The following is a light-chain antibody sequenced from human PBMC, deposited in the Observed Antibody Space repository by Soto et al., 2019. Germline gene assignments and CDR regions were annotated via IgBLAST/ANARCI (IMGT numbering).Light chain of an antibody. CDR1: RGISSY. V-gene: IGKV1-9*01. Sequence: IELSQSPSTMSTFVCHRVTITCRASRGISSYLAWYQQKPGKAPKLLIYAASTLHTGVPSRFSGSGSGTEFTLTISSLQPEDFATYYCQQLNSYLITFGQGTRLEI. J-gene: IGKJ5*01. CDR2: AAS. CDR3: QQLNSYLIT.